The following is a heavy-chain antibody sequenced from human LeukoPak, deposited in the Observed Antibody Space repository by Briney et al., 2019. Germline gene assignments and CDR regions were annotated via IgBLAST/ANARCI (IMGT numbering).Heavy chain of an antibody. CDR2: ISGSGGST. J-gene: IGHJ5*02. CDR3: AKGRTSSGWTP. D-gene: IGHD6-19*01. Sequence: GGSLRLSCAASGFTFSSYAMSWVRQAPGRGLEWVSAISGSGGSTYYADSVKGRFTISRDNSKNTLYLQMNSLRAEDTAVYYCAKGRTSSGWTPWGQGTLVTVSS. CDR1: GFTFSSYA. V-gene: IGHV3-23*01.